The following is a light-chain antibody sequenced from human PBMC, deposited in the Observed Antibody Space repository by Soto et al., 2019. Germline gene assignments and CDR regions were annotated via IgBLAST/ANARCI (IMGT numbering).Light chain of an antibody. V-gene: IGKV1-39*01. CDR1: QSISGY. Sequence: DIQMPQSPSSLSASVGDRVTITCRASQSISGYLNWYQQKRGKAPKLLIYAASTLQSGVPSRFSGSGSGTDFTLTISSLQPEDFATYYCQQSSSTLFTFCPGTSVDI. CDR3: QQSSSTLFT. J-gene: IGKJ3*01. CDR2: AAS.